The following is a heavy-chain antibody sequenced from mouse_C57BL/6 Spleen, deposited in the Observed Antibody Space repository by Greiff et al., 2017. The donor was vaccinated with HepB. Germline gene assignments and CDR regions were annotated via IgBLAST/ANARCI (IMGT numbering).Heavy chain of an antibody. CDR3: AREGGYGSSFYYYAMDY. CDR2: IYPGSGNT. Sequence: VQLQQSGAELVRPGASVKLSCKASGYTFTDYYINWVKQRPGQGLEWIARIYPGSGNTYYNEKFKGKATLTAEKSSSTAYMQLSSLTSEDSAVYFCAREGGYGSSFYYYAMDYWGQGTSVTVSS. J-gene: IGHJ4*01. V-gene: IGHV1-76*01. CDR1: GYTFTDYY. D-gene: IGHD1-1*01.